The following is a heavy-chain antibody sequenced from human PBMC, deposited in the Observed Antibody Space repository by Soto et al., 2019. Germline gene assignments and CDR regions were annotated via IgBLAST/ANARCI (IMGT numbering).Heavy chain of an antibody. J-gene: IGHJ5*02. CDR3: ASYYYDSSGYLRGWFDP. CDR2: IIPIFGTA. Sequence: GASVKVSCKASGGTFSSYAISWVRQAPGQGLEWMGGIIPIFGTANYAQKFQGRVTITADESTSTAYMELSSLRSEDTAVYYCASYYYDSSGYLRGWFDPWGQGTLVTVSS. D-gene: IGHD3-22*01. V-gene: IGHV1-69*13. CDR1: GGTFSSYA.